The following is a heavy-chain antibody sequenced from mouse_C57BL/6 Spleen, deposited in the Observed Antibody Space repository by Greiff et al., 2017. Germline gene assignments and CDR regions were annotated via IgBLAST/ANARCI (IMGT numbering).Heavy chain of an antibody. V-gene: IGHV1-80*01. CDR2: LYPGDGDT. Sequence: VQLQQSGAELVKPGASVKISCKASGYAFSSYWMNWVKQRPGKGLEWIGQLYPGDGDTNYNGEFKGKATLTADKSSSTAYMQLSSLTSEDSAVYFCAREGVWELCCFDYWGQGTTLTVSS. D-gene: IGHD2-10*02. CDR1: GYAFSSYW. J-gene: IGHJ2*01. CDR3: AREGVWELCCFDY.